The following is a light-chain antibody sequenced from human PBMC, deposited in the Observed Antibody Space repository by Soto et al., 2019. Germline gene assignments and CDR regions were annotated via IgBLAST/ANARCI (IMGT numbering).Light chain of an antibody. J-gene: IGKJ4*01. V-gene: IGKV4-1*01. Sequence: DIVMTQSPDSLTVSLGERATINCKSSRSLIYSSKNENSLAWYQQKPGQPPKLLIYWASTRESGVPDRFSGRGSGTDFTLTISSLQAEDEAVYFCQQYFSTPLTFGGGTKVQIK. CDR2: WAS. CDR1: RSLIYSSKNENS. CDR3: QQYFSTPLT.